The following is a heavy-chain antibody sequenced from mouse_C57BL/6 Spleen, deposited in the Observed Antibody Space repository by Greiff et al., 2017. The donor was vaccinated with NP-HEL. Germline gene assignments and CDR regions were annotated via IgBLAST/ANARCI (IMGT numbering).Heavy chain of an antibody. CDR2: IYPRSGNT. V-gene: IGHV1-81*01. J-gene: IGHJ2*01. Sequence: QVQLQQSGAELARPGASVKLSCKASGYTFTSYGISWVKQRTGQGLEWIGEIYPRSGNTYYNEKFEGKATLTADKSSSTAYMELRSLTSEDSAVYFCARSVYYYGSSADYFDYWGQGTTLTVSS. D-gene: IGHD1-1*01. CDR1: GYTFTSYG. CDR3: ARSVYYYGSSADYFDY.